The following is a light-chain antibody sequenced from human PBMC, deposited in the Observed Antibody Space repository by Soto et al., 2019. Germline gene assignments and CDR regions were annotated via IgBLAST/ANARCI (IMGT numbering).Light chain of an antibody. CDR3: QQYNSYWGT. V-gene: IGKV1-5*01. CDR2: DAS. J-gene: IGKJ1*01. Sequence: DIQMTQSPSSLSASVGDRVTITCRASQSISSWLAWYQQKPGKAPKLLIYDASSLESGVPSRFSGSGSGTEFTLTISSLQPDDFATYYCQQYNSYWGTFGQGTKVDLK. CDR1: QSISSW.